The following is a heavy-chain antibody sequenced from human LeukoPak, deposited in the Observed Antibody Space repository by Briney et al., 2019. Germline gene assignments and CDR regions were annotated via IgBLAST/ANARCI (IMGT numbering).Heavy chain of an antibody. CDR1: GFTFSGYA. CDR3: ATWPGSWYGEDY. D-gene: IGHD3-10*01. V-gene: IGHV3-23*01. Sequence: GGSLRLSCAASGFTFSGYAMSWVRQAPGKGLEWVSSVSDSGSKTYYAASVKGRFTISRDNSQNTMYLQVNDLRAEDTAVYYCATWPGSWYGEDYWGQGTLVTVSS. J-gene: IGHJ4*02. CDR2: VSDSGSKT.